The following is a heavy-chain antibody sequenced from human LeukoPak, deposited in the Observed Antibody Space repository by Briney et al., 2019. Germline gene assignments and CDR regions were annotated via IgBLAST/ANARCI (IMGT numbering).Heavy chain of an antibody. Sequence: SETLSLTCTVSGGSISSYYWSWIRQPPGEGLEWIGYIYYSGSTNYNPSLKSRVIISVDTSKNQFSLKLSSVTAAGTAVYYCARHDSRITIFGVVIPTQPFDYWGQGTLVTVSS. CDR2: IYYSGST. J-gene: IGHJ4*02. V-gene: IGHV4-59*08. CDR3: ARHDSRITIFGVVIPTQPFDY. D-gene: IGHD3-3*01. CDR1: GGSISSYY.